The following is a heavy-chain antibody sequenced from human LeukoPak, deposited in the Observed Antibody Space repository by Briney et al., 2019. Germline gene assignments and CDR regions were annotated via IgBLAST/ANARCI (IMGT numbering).Heavy chain of an antibody. V-gene: IGHV3-23*01. CDR1: GFTFSSYA. J-gene: IGHJ4*02. D-gene: IGHD2-2*01. Sequence: GGSLRLSCAASGFTFSSYAMSWVRQAPGKGLEWVSAISGSGGSTYYADSVKGRFTISRDNSKNTLYLQMNSLRAEDTAVYYCAKGDIPGDIVVVPAAIDYWGQGTLVTVSS. CDR3: AKGDIPGDIVVVPAAIDY. CDR2: ISGSGGST.